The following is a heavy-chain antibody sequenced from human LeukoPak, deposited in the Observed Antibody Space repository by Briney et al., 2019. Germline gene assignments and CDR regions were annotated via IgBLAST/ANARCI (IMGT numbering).Heavy chain of an antibody. Sequence: SVKVSCKASGGTFSSYAISWVRQPPGQGLEWMGRISPIFGTANYAQKFQGRVTITTDESTSTAYMELSSLRSEDTAVYYCARDGCSGGSCYPDKAYYYYYMDVWGKGTTVTVSS. CDR2: ISPIFGTA. CDR1: GGTFSSYA. J-gene: IGHJ6*03. CDR3: ARDGCSGGSCYPDKAYYYYYMDV. D-gene: IGHD2-15*01. V-gene: IGHV1-69*05.